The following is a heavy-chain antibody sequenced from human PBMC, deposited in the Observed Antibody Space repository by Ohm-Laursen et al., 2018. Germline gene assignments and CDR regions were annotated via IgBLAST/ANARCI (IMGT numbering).Heavy chain of an antibody. CDR3: AKVRYSSGYFDY. V-gene: IGHV3-9*01. D-gene: IGHD5-18*01. CDR2: ISWNSGSI. Sequence: SLRLSCTAPGFTFDNYAMHWVRQAPGKGLEWVSGISWNSGSIGYADSVKGRFTISRDNAKNSLYLQMNSLRAEDTALYYCAKVRYSSGYFDYWGQGTLVTVSS. J-gene: IGHJ4*02. CDR1: GFTFDNYA.